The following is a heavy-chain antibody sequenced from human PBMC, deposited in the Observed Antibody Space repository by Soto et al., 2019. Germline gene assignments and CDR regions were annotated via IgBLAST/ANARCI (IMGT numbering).Heavy chain of an antibody. D-gene: IGHD2-2*01. CDR2: ISSKPYGETT. Sequence: PRASLRLSLKASGSTFGEYTLTSVRESPLNVQARVRFISSKPYGETTEYAASVKGRFNISRDDYRSIAYMQMNSLKTEDTAVYWCTRHPSTPPGSSPDYSGLDGWGPGTTVRVSS. V-gene: IGHV3-49*02. J-gene: IGHJ6*01. CDR3: TRHPSTPPGSSPDYSGLDG. CDR1: GSTFGEYT.